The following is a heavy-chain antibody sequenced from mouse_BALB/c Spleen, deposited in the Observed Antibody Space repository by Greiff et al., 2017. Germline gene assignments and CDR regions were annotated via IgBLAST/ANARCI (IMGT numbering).Heavy chain of an antibody. CDR2: ISYSGST. D-gene: IGHD1-1*01. J-gene: IGHJ3*01. Sequence: DVQLQESGPGLVKPSQSLSLTCTVTGYSITSDYAWNWIRQFPGNKLEWMGYISYSGSTSYNPSLKSRISITRDTSKNQFFLQLNSVTTEDTATYYCARSDYGSSSAWFAYWGQGTLVTVSA. CDR3: ARSDYGSSSAWFAY. CDR1: GYSITSDYA. V-gene: IGHV3-2*02.